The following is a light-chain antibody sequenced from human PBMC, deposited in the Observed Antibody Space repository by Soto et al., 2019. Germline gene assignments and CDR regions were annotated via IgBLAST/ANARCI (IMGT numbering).Light chain of an antibody. CDR3: QQYNNWLALT. J-gene: IGKJ4*01. CDR2: AAS. CDR1: QSISSN. Sequence: EIMMTQSPATLSVSPGERATLACWASQSISSNLAWFQQKPGHAPRLLIYAASTRAAGVPARFSGSGSGTGFTVNISSLQSEDVAVYYCQQYNNWLALTFGGGTKVDIK. V-gene: IGKV3-15*01.